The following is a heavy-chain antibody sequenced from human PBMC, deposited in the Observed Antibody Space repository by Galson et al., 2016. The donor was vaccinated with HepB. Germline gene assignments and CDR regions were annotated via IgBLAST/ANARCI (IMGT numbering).Heavy chain of an antibody. V-gene: IGHV3-23*01. CDR3: VKQDRWVRGVGLLKYYFDY. D-gene: IGHD3-10*01. CDR1: GFTFSNYA. CDR2: TSGSGGST. J-gene: IGHJ4*02. Sequence: SLRLSCAASGFTFSNYAMSWVRQAPGKGLEWVSATSGSGGSTYYADSVQGRFTISRDNSKYTLYLKMNSLRAEDTAVYYCVKQDRWVRGVGLLKYYFDYWGQGTLLTVSS.